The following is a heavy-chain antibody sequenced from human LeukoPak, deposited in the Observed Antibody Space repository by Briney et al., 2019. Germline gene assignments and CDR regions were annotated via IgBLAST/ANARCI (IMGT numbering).Heavy chain of an antibody. CDR2: IRYDGSNK. J-gene: IGHJ6*03. CDR3: AKDGKKVTLTMITVITYSGYMDV. V-gene: IGHV3-30*02. CDR1: GFTFSTYG. D-gene: IGHD3-22*01. Sequence: GGSLRLSCTASGFTFSTYGMHWVRQAPGKGLEWVAFIRYDGSNKYYADSVKGRFTISRDNSKNTLYLQMNRLRAEDTAVYYCAKDGKKVTLTMITVITYSGYMDVWGKGTTVTFSS.